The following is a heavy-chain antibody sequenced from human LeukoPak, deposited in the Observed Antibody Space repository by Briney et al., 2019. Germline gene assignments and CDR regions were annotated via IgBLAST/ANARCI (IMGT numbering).Heavy chain of an antibody. CDR1: GFTFSSYS. D-gene: IGHD6-13*01. CDR3: ARVSSSSWTITAGWFGP. Sequence: GGSLRLSCAASGFTFSSYSMNWVRQAPGKGLEWISHISSSSSTIYYADSVKGRFTISRDNAKNSLYLQMNSLRAEDTAVYYCARVSSSSWTITAGWFGPWGQGTLVTVSS. CDR2: ISSSSSTI. V-gene: IGHV3-48*04. J-gene: IGHJ5*02.